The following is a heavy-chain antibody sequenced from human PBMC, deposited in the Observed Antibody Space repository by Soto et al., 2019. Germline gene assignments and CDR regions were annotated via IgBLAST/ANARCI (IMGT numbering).Heavy chain of an antibody. CDR2: IYYSGTT. J-gene: IGHJ4*02. D-gene: IGHD5-18*01. CDR1: GGSVSSRAHY. V-gene: IGHV4-39*01. Sequence: SETLSLTCTVSGGSVSSRAHYWGWIRQPPGKGLEWIGNIYYSGTTSYNPSLKSRVTISVDTSKNQFSLKLNSVTAADTAVYYCARQDPLSGYGYGLGGYYFVYWGQGALVTVS. CDR3: ARQDPLSGYGYGLGGYYFVY.